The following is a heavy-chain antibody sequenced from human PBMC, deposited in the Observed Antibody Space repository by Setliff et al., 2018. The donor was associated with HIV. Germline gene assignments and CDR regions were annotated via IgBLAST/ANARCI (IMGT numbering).Heavy chain of an antibody. CDR3: ADPPSGY. Sequence: PGGSLRLSCVGSGFTPAFPFNSYWMSWVRQAPGKGLEWVASVNPDGSEASSVGSMKGRFTVSRDNAKNSLSLQMNSLRVEDTAVYYCADPPSGYWGQGTLVTVSS. J-gene: IGHJ4*02. V-gene: IGHV3-7*01. CDR2: VNPDGSEA. CDR1: GFTPAFPFNSYW. D-gene: IGHD3-10*01.